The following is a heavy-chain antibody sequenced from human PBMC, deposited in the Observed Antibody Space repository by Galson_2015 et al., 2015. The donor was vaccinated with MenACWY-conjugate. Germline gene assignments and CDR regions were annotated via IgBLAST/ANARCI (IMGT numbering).Heavy chain of an antibody. D-gene: IGHD3-10*01. CDR1: GYTFTSYA. J-gene: IGHJ4*02. Sequence: SVKVSCKASGYTFTSYAMHWVRQAPGQRLEWMAWINAGNGNTKYSQNLQGRVTITRDTSASTAYMELSSLRSEDTAVYYCARLGPGEMYYFVYWVQCTLVTVAS. CDR3: ARLGPGEMYYFVY. CDR2: INAGNGNT. V-gene: IGHV1-3*01.